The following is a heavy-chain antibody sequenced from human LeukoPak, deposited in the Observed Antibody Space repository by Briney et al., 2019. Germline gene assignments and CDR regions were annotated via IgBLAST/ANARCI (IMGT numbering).Heavy chain of an antibody. CDR1: GGSISSYY. CDR3: AREIHYYDSSGYLDY. Sequence: SETLSLTRTVSGGSISSYYWSWIRQPAGKGLEWIGRIYTSGSTNYNPSLKSRVTMSVDTSKNQFSLRLSSVTAADTAVYYCAREIHYYDSSGYLDYWGQGTLVTVSS. D-gene: IGHD3-22*01. J-gene: IGHJ4*02. V-gene: IGHV4-4*07. CDR2: IYTSGST.